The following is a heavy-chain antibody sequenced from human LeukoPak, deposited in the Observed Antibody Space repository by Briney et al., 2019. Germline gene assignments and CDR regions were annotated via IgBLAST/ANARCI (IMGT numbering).Heavy chain of an antibody. CDR3: ARGNSSSWTLDY. J-gene: IGHJ4*02. Sequence: PSETLSLTCTVSGGSISSYYWSWIRQPPGKGLEWIGYIYYSGSTNYNPSLKSRVTISVDTSKNQFSLKLSSVTAADTAVYYCARGNSSSWTLDYWGQGTLVTVSS. CDR2: IYYSGST. CDR1: GGSISSYY. V-gene: IGHV4-59*12. D-gene: IGHD6-13*01.